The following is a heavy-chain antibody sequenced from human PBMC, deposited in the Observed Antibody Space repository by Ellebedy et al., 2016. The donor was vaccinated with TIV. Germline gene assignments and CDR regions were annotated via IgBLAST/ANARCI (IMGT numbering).Heavy chain of an antibody. V-gene: IGHV1-2*02. J-gene: IGHJ4*02. Sequence: AASVKVSCKASGYTFTGYYMHWVRQAPGQGPEWMGWLNVDIGGTHYAQKFQGRVTMTTDTSISTAYMELSSLTSDDTAVYYCVRDLTNPLKGDYWGQGTLVTVSS. D-gene: IGHD1-14*01. CDR2: LNVDIGGT. CDR3: VRDLTNPLKGDY. CDR1: GYTFTGYY.